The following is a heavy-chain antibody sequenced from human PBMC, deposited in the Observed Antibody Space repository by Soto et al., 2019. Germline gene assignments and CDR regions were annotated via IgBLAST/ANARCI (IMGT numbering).Heavy chain of an antibody. J-gene: IGHJ6*02. CDR2: MNPNSGNT. Sequence: ASVKVSCKASGYTFTSYDINWVRKATGQGLEWMGWMNPNSGNTGYAQKFQGRVTMTRNTSISTAYMELSSLRSEDTAVYYCVSEVAFRRLLRAYPLPAYCMDVGG. CDR1: GYTFTSYD. CDR3: VSEVAFRRLLRAYPLPAYCMDV. V-gene: IGHV1-8*01. D-gene: IGHD3-3*02.